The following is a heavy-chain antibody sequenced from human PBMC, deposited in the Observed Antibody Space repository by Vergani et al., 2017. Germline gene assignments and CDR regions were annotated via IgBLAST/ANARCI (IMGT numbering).Heavy chain of an antibody. V-gene: IGHV4-38-2*02. Sequence: QVQLQESGPGLVKPSETLSLTCTVSGYSISSGYYWGWIRQPPGKGLEWIGSIYHSGSTYYNPSLKSRVTISVDTSKNQFSLKLSSVTAADTAVYYFARDSGGYVWASYVAWFDPWGQGTLVTVSS. D-gene: IGHD3-16*01. CDR1: GYSISSGYY. CDR2: IYHSGST. CDR3: ARDSGGYVWASYVAWFDP. J-gene: IGHJ5*02.